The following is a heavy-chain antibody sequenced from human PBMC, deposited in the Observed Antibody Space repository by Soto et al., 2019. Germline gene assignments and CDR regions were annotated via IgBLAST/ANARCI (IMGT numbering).Heavy chain of an antibody. CDR1: GGSISSYY. CDR2: IYYSGST. D-gene: IGHD6-19*01. V-gene: IGHV4-59*01. J-gene: IGHJ4*02. Sequence: SETLSLTCTVSGGSISSYYWSWIRQPPGKGLEWIGYIYYSGSTNYNPSLKSRVTISVDTSKNQFSLKLSSVTAEDTAVYYCATDLSSGWYRGELDYWGQGTLVTSPQ. CDR3: ATDLSSGWYRGELDY.